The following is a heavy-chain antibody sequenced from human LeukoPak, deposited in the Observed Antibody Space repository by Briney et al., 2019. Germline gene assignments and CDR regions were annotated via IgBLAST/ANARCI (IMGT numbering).Heavy chain of an antibody. CDR1: GGSINDYY. CDR3: AGVFSGRRPFEL. J-gene: IGHJ4*02. Sequence: SETLSLTCTVSGGSINDYYWNWLRQPPGKGLELIGFIYYRGTTNNNPSLKSRLTTSIDTSKKQFSLNLSSVTAADTAVYYCAGVFSGRRPFELWGQGTLVTVSS. V-gene: IGHV4-59*03. CDR2: IYYRGTT. D-gene: IGHD3-10*01.